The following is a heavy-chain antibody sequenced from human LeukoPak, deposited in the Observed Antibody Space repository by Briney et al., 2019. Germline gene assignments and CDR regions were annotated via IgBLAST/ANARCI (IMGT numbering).Heavy chain of an antibody. CDR3: AKDMGLVVIYWYFDL. J-gene: IGHJ2*01. V-gene: IGHV3-23*01. CDR1: GFTFSSYA. D-gene: IGHD3-22*01. Sequence: PGGSLRLSCAASGFTFSSYAMSWVRQAPGKGLEWVSAISGSGGSTYYADSVKGRFTISRDNSKNTLYLQMNSLRAEDTAVYYCAKDMGLVVIYWYFDLWGRGTLVTVSS. CDR2: ISGSGGST.